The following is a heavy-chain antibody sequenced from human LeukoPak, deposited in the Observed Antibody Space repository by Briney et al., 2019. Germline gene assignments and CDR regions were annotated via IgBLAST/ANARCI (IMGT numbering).Heavy chain of an antibody. CDR1: AFTFSRSA. D-gene: IGHD4-17*01. CDR2: IGGGGGIT. Sequence: QPGGSLRLSCAASAFTFSRSAMSWVRQAPGKGLEWVSVIGGGGGITNYADSVKGRFTISRDNSNNTLSLQMNSLRVEDTAVYYCAKGGSTVTTEDVVDYWGQGTLVTVSS. V-gene: IGHV3-23*01. CDR3: AKGGSTVTTEDVVDY. J-gene: IGHJ4*02.